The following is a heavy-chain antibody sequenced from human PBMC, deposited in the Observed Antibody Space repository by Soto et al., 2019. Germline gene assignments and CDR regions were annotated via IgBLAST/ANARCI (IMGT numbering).Heavy chain of an antibody. CDR1: GGSISSGGYS. Sequence: QLQLQESGSGLVKPSQTLSLTCAVSGGSISSGGYSWSWIRQPPGKGLEGIGYIYHSGSTHYNPSLTSLVTISVDRSTTQFSLTLRSVTAAATAVYYCARGPPLGYWGPGTLVTVSS. CDR3: ARGPPLGY. J-gene: IGHJ4*02. CDR2: IYHSGST. V-gene: IGHV4-30-2*01.